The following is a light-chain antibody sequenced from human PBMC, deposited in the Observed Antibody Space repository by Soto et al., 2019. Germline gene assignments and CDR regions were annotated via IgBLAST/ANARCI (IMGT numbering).Light chain of an antibody. CDR1: QGISNY. CDR3: QKYNSAPSIT. J-gene: IGKJ5*01. CDR2: AAS. V-gene: IGKV1-27*01. Sequence: DIQMTQSPSSLSASVGDRVTITCRVSQGISNYLAWYQQKPGKVPKLLIYAASTLQSGVPSRFSGSGSGTDFTLTISSLRPEDVATYYCQKYNSAPSITFGQGTRLEIK.